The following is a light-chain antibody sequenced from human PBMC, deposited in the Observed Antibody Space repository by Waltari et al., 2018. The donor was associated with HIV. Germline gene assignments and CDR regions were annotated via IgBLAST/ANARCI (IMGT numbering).Light chain of an antibody. CDR2: EVS. J-gene: IGLJ3*02. CDR3: SSYAGSNNFGV. CDR1: SSDVGGYNY. Sequence: QSALTQPPSASGSPGQSVTISCTGTSSDVGGYNYVSWYQQHPGKAPKLMIYEVSKRPSGVPVRFSGSKSGNTASLTVSGLQAEDEAYYYCSSYAGSNNFGVFCGGTKLTFL. V-gene: IGLV2-8*01.